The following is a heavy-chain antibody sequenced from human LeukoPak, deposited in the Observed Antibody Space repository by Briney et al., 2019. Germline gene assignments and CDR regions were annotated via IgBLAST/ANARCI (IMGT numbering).Heavy chain of an antibody. V-gene: IGHV4-59*02. CDR3: ARDIGDDYTNWFDP. Sequence: PSDTLSLPCTVSGGSVDPYYWRWTPQPLGKALVWIGYIHYSGSTNYDPSLKSRVSISVDTSKNLFSLKLNSVTAADTAVYYCARDIGDDYTNWFDPWGQGTLVTVSS. J-gene: IGHJ5*02. CDR1: GGSVDPYY. D-gene: IGHD5-24*01. CDR2: IHYSGST.